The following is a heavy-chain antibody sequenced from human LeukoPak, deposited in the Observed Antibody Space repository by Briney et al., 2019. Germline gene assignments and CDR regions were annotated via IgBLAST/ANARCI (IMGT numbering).Heavy chain of an antibody. CDR1: GFIFSSYG. D-gene: IGHD5-12*01. CDR2: IWYDGSKK. V-gene: IGHV3-33*06. J-gene: IGHJ6*03. CDR3: AKEWYSGYASGDYYYYYYMDV. Sequence: GRSLRLSCAASGFIFSSYGMHWVRQAPGKGLEWVAVIWYDGSKKYYADSVKGRFTISRDNSKNTLYLQMNSLRAEDTAVYYCAKEWYSGYASGDYYYYYYMDVWGKGTTVTVSS.